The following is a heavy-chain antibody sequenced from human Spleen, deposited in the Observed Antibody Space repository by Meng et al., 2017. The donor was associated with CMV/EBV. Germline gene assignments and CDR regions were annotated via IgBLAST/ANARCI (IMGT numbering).Heavy chain of an antibody. D-gene: IGHD2-15*01. CDR2: ITSSGNTM. CDR1: GFTFSDYY. Sequence: GGSLRLSCAASGFTFSDYYMAWIRQAPGKGLEWVSYITSSGNTMYYEDSVQGRFTISRENSKNTLYLQMNNLRTEDTALYYCATRDRELTALSGLYYYYAMDGWGQGTSVTVSS. CDR3: ATRDRELTALSGLYYYYAMDG. V-gene: IGHV3-11*04. J-gene: IGHJ6*02.